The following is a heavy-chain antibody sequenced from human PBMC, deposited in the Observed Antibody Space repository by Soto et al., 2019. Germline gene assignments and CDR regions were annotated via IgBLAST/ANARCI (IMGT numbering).Heavy chain of an antibody. CDR1: GYPFTSYG. D-gene: IGHD1-7*01. CDR2: ISAYNGNT. V-gene: IGHV1-18*01. CDR3: AREGPRINGTPYPESRYYFDY. Sequence: VXSVKVCCKASGYPFTSYGIIWVRQAPGQGLEWMGWISAYNGNTNYAQKLQGRVTMTTDTSTSTAYMELRSLRSDDTAVYYCAREGPRINGTPYPESRYYFDYWGQGTLVTVSS. J-gene: IGHJ4*02.